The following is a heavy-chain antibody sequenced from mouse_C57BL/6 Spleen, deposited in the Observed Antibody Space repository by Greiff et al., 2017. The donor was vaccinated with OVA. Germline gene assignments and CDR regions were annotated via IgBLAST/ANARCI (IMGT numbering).Heavy chain of an antibody. Sequence: QVQLQQPGAELVKPGASVKLSCKASGYTFTSYWMHWVKQRPGQGLEWIGMIHPNSGSTNYNEKFKSKATLTVDKSSSTAYMQLSSLTSEDTADYYGATGTDWYFEVWGTGTTVTVAA. CDR2: IHPNSGST. J-gene: IGHJ1*03. D-gene: IGHD4-1*01. V-gene: IGHV1-64*01. CDR3: ATGTDWYFEV. CDR1: GYTFTSYW.